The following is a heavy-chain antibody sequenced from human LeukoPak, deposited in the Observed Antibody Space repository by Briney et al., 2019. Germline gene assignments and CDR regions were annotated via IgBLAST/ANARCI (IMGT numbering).Heavy chain of an antibody. CDR3: AREYCSGGSCYSGGFDP. CDR1: GGSISSSSYY. J-gene: IGHJ5*02. Sequence: PSETLSLTCTVSGGSISSSSYYWGWIRQPPGKGLEWIGSIYYSGSTYYNPSLKSRVTISVDTSKNQFSLKLSSVTAADTAVYYCAREYCSGGSCYSGGFDPWGQGTLVTVSS. V-gene: IGHV4-39*07. CDR2: IYYSGST. D-gene: IGHD2-15*01.